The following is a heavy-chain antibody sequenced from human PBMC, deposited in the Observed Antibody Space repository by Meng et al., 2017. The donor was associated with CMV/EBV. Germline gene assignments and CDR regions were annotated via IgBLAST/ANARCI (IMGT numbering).Heavy chain of an antibody. J-gene: IGHJ4*02. CDR1: GFTFSSYA. CDR2: ISGSGGST. CDR3: ASLGDIVVVPAAIRFDY. D-gene: IGHD2-2*01. Sequence: GESLKISCAASGFTFSSYAMSWVRQAPGKGLEWVSAISGSGGSTYYADSVKGRFTISRGNSKNTLYLQMNSLRAEDTAVYYCASLGDIVVVPAAIRFDYWGQGTLVTVSS. V-gene: IGHV3-23*01.